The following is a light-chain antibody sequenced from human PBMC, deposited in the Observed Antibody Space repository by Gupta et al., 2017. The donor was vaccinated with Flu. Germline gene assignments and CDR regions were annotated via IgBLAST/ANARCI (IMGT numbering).Light chain of an antibody. Sequence: QSALTQPPSASGSPGQSVTILCTATSSDVGGYNYVSWYQQHPGKAPKLMIYEVSKRPSGVPDRFSGSKSGNTASLTVSGLQAEDEADYYCSSYAGSNNLGVFGTGTKVTVL. CDR1: SSDVGGYNY. V-gene: IGLV2-8*01. CDR3: SSYAGSNNLGV. CDR2: EVS. J-gene: IGLJ1*01.